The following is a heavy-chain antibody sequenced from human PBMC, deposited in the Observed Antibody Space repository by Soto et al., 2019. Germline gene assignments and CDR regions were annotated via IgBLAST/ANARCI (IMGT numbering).Heavy chain of an antibody. D-gene: IGHD1-26*01. CDR3: ARDCADTYDGRSYWWFDP. Sequence: QVQLLQSGAEVKEPGASVKISCQTFGYTFTSHYVHWVRQAPGQGLEWMAVTNPTGSNKLYAQNLRDRLTMNSAATTGTIEMELKSLRSDDTAVYYCARDCADTYDGRSYWWFDPWRQGTLVTVSS. CDR2: TNPTGSNK. J-gene: IGHJ5*02. CDR1: GYTFTSHY. V-gene: IGHV1-46*01.